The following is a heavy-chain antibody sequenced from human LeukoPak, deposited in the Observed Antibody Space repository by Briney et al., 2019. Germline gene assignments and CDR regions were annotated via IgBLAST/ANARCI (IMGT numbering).Heavy chain of an antibody. D-gene: IGHD3-22*01. V-gene: IGHV4-59*02. J-gene: IGHJ4*02. CDR2: IYYRGST. CDR1: GGSVNGYY. CDR3: ARADYDTSAYYYTFDY. Sequence: SETLSLTCTVSGGSVNGYYWSWIRQPPEKGLEWIGYIYYRGSTNYNPSLKSRVTISVDTSKNQFSLKLSSVTAADTAVYYCARADYDTSAYYYTFDYWGLGTLVTVSS.